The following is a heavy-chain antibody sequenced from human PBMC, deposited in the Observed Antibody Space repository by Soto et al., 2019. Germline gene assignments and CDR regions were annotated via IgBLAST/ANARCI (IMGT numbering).Heavy chain of an antibody. Sequence: GGSLRLSCAASGFTFRSYAMHWVRQAPGKGLEWVAVVSYDGRNKYYADSVKGRFTISRDNSKNTLYLQMNILRAKDTAVYYCARDGSGPSYCSAYWGQGTLVTVSS. CDR2: VSYDGRNK. D-gene: IGHD1-26*01. J-gene: IGHJ4*02. V-gene: IGHV3-30*04. CDR1: GFTFRSYA. CDR3: ARDGSGPSYCSAY.